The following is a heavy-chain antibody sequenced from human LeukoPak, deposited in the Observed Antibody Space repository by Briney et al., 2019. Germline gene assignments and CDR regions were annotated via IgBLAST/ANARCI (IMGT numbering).Heavy chain of an antibody. V-gene: IGHV4-34*01. CDR2: INHSGST. CDR3: ARVDPKYYFDY. J-gene: IGHJ4*02. D-gene: IGHD3/OR15-3a*01. CDR1: GGSFSGYY. Sequence: PSETLSLTCAVYGGSFSGYYWSWVRQPPGKGLEWIGGINHSGSTNYNPSLKSRVTISVDTSKNQFSLKLSSVTAADTAVYYCARVDPKYYFDYWGQGTLVTVSS.